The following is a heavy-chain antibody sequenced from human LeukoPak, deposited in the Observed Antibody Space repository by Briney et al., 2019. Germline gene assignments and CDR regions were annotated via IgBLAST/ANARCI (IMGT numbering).Heavy chain of an antibody. J-gene: IGHJ4*02. CDR1: GGSISSGGYS. V-gene: IGHV4-30-2*01. CDR2: IYHSGST. D-gene: IGHD5-12*01. CDR3: ARAFNSGYDKYYFDY. Sequence: PSQTLSLTCAVSGGSISSGGYSWSWIRQPPGKGLEWIGYIYHSGSTYYNPSLKGRVTISVDRSKNQFSLKLSSVTAADTAVYYCARAFNSGYDKYYFDYWGQGTLVTVSS.